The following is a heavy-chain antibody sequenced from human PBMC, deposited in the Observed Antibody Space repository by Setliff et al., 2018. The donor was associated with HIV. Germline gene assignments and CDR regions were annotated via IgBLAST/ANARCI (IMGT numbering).Heavy chain of an antibody. Sequence: KTSETLSLTCTVSGGSITSYYWSWIRQPPGKGLEWIGYIYFTGSTNYNPSLKSRVTISVDTSKNQFSLKLSSVTAADTAVYYCARVKTYGDYPYYYYYMDVWGKGTTVTVS. J-gene: IGHJ6*03. D-gene: IGHD4-17*01. CDR2: IYFTGST. CDR3: ARVKTYGDYPYYYYYMDV. V-gene: IGHV4-59*01. CDR1: GGSITSYY.